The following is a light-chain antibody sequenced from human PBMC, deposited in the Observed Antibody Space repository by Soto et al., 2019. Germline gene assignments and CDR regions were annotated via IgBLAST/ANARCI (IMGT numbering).Light chain of an antibody. CDR2: GAS. CDR1: EIITTRF. Sequence: EIVLTQSPGTLSFPPGERATLSFRASEIITTRFIAWYQQKRGQAPRLVIWGASRRATGIPDRFSGSGSGTDFTLTVSRLEPEDVAVYYCRQYSVSPWTFGQGTRVEIK. J-gene: IGKJ1*01. V-gene: IGKV3-20*01. CDR3: RQYSVSPWT.